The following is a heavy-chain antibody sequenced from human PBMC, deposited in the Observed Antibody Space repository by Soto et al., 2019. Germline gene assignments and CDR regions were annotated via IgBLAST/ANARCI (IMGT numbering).Heavy chain of an antibody. CDR3: ARHGPGQLWYFDY. Sequence: PSETLSLTCTVSGGSISSSSYYWGWIRQPPGKGLEWIGSIYYSGSTYYNPSLKSRVTISVDTSKNQFSLKLSSVTAADTAVYYCARHGPGQLWYFDYWGQGTLVTVSS. J-gene: IGHJ4*02. V-gene: IGHV4-39*01. CDR1: GGSISSSSYY. D-gene: IGHD2-21*01. CDR2: IYYSGST.